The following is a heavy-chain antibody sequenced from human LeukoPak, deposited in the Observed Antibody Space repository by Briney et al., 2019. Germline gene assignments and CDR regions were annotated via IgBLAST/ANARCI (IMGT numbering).Heavy chain of an antibody. CDR1: GFLFSKCG. CDR2: ISYDGSNK. J-gene: IGHJ4*02. Sequence: PGGSLRLSCTASGFLFSKCGMHWVRQAPGKGLEWVAVISYDGSNKYYADSVKGRSTISRDNSKNTLYLQMNSLRAEDTAVYYCARGGEALTTVVTPSPYWGQGTLVTVSS. V-gene: IGHV3-30-3*01. CDR3: ARGGEALTTVVTPSPY. D-gene: IGHD4-23*01.